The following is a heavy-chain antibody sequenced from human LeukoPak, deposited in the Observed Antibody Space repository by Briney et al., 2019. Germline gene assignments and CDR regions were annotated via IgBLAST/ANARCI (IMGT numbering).Heavy chain of an antibody. CDR2: IYINGGT. Sequence: PSQTLSLTCTVSGDSISSGSYYWSWIRQPAGKGLESIGRIYINGGTNYNPSLKSRVTISVDTSRNQFSLKLSSVTAADTAVYYCARDGNDYGDYWGQGTLVTVSS. CDR3: ARDGNDYGDY. CDR1: GDSISSGSYY. D-gene: IGHD1-1*01. J-gene: IGHJ4*02. V-gene: IGHV4-61*02.